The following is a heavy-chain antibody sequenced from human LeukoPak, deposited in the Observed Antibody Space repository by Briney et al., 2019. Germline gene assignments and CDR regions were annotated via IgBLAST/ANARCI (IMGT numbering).Heavy chain of an antibody. Sequence: SETLSLTCAVSGGSISSGSYYWGWIRQPPGKGLEWIGSIYYSGSTYYNPSLKSRVTISVDTSETQFSLKLSSVTAADTAVYYCARGRQSGWYVGVDYWGQGTLVTVSS. CDR2: IYYSGST. D-gene: IGHD6-19*01. V-gene: IGHV4-39*01. J-gene: IGHJ4*02. CDR1: GGSISSGSYY. CDR3: ARGRQSGWYVGVDY.